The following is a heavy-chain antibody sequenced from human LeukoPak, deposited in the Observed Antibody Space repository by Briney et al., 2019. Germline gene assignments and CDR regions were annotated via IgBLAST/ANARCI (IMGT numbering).Heavy chain of an antibody. Sequence: GGSLRLSCVASGFTFSSYAMSWVRQAPGKGLEWVSAISASGGSTHNADSVKGRFTISRDNSKNTLYLQMNSLRAEDTAIYYCAKSANVYSSSSVNGFDYWGQGTLVTVSS. CDR3: AKSANVYSSSSVNGFDY. CDR1: GFTFSSYA. J-gene: IGHJ4*02. CDR2: ISASGGST. D-gene: IGHD6-6*01. V-gene: IGHV3-23*01.